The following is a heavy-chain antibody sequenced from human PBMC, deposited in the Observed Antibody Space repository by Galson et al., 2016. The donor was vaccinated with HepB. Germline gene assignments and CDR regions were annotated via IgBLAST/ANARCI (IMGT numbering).Heavy chain of an antibody. CDR3: AREGVVQLPGRGTSTYFYFGMDV. V-gene: IGHV5-51*01. D-gene: IGHD1-1*01. CDR2: ILPDDSEA. J-gene: IGHJ6*02. Sequence: QSGAEVKKPGESLRISCSTSGYTLSNYWIAWVRQMPGKGLEWMGIILPDDSEARYSPSFQGQVTFSVDKSISTAFLQWTSLKASDTAIYYCAREGVVQLPGRGTSTYFYFGMDVWGQGTTVTVSS. CDR1: GYTLSNYW.